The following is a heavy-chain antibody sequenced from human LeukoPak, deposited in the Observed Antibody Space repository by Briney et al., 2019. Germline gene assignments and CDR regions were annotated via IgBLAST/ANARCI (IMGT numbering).Heavy chain of an antibody. CDR2: INHSGST. CDR1: GGSFSGYY. J-gene: IGHJ4*02. V-gene: IGHV4-34*01. Sequence: SETLSLTCAVHGGSFSGYYWSWIRQPPGKGLEWIGEINHSGSTNYNPSLKSRVTISVDTSKNQFSLKLSSVTAADTAVYYCARKSHNYFDYWGQGTLVTVSS. CDR3: ARKSHNYFDY.